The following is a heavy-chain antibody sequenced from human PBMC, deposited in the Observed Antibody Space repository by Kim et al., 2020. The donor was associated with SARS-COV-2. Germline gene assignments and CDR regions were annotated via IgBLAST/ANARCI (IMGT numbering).Heavy chain of an antibody. D-gene: IGHD3-22*01. J-gene: IGHJ4*02. Sequence: DSVKGRFTISRDNSKNTLYLQMNSLRAEDTAVYYCAKVGHYYDSSGYEDYWGQGTLVTVSS. V-gene: IGHV3-23*01. CDR3: AKVGHYYDSSGYEDY.